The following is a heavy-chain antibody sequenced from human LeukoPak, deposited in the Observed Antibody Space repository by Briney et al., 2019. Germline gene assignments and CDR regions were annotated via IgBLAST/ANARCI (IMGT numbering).Heavy chain of an antibody. CDR3: AKGRGDVRYCSGTSCFHYGMDV. J-gene: IGHJ6*02. D-gene: IGHD2-2*01. CDR2: ISYDGSNK. V-gene: IGHV3-30*18. Sequence: GGSLRLSCAASGFTFSSYGMHWVRQAPGKGLEWVAVISYDGSNKYYADSVKGRFTISRDNSNNTQYLQMNSLRAEDTAVYYCAKGRGDVRYCSGTSCFHYGMDVWGQGTTVTVSS. CDR1: GFTFSSYG.